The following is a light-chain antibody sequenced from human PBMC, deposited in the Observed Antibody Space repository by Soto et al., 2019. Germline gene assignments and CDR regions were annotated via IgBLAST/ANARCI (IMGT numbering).Light chain of an antibody. V-gene: IGKV3-20*01. CDR2: GAS. Sequence: EIVLTQSPGTLSLSPGERATLSCRASQSVSGIYLAWYQQKPGQAPRLLFYGASSRATDIPDSFSASGSGTDFTLTISRLEPEDVAVYYCQQYGSSFTFGQGTKLEIK. J-gene: IGKJ2*01. CDR3: QQYGSSFT. CDR1: QSVSGIY.